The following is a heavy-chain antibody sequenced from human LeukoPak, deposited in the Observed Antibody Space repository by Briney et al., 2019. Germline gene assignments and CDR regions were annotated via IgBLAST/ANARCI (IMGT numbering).Heavy chain of an antibody. CDR3: ARVGGSYYAFDI. Sequence: SETLSLTCTVSGYSISSGYYWGWIRQPPGKGLECIGSSYHSGSTYYNPSLKSRVTISVDTSKNQFSLKLSSVTAADTAVYYCARVGGSYYAFDIWGQGTMVAVSS. CDR2: SYHSGST. V-gene: IGHV4-38-2*02. CDR1: GYSISSGYY. J-gene: IGHJ3*02. D-gene: IGHD1-26*01.